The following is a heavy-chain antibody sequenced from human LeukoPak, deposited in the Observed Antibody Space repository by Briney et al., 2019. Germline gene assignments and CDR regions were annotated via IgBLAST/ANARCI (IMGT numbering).Heavy chain of an antibody. Sequence: KPSETPSLTCAVYGGSFSGYYWSWIRQPPGKGLEWIGEINHSGSTNYNPSLKSRVTISVDTSKNQFSLKLSSVTAADTAVYYCARGRAPQYYYGSGSYYYYYMDVWGKGTTVTVSS. CDR2: INHSGST. J-gene: IGHJ6*03. V-gene: IGHV4-34*01. CDR3: ARGRAPQYYYGSGSYYYYYMDV. D-gene: IGHD3-10*01. CDR1: GGSFSGYY.